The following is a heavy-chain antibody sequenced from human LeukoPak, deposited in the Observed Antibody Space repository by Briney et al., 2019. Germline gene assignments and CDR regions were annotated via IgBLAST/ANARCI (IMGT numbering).Heavy chain of an antibody. J-gene: IGHJ1*01. CDR1: GYIFSSYD. Sequence: ASVKVSCKASGYIFSSYDINWGRQATGQGLEWMGGINPSSGNKGYAKKFQGTVNMTRNTSTGTAYMELRSLRSEDTAVYYCARRTTDSSGYYYDTKYFHYWGQGTLVTVSS. CDR2: INPSSGNK. V-gene: IGHV1-8*01. D-gene: IGHD3-22*01. CDR3: ARRTTDSSGYYYDTKYFHY.